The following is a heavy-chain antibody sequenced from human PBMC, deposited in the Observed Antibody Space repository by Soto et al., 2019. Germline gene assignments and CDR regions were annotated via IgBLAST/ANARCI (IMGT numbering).Heavy chain of an antibody. J-gene: IGHJ6*02. CDR1: GFTFSSYG. D-gene: IGHD3-22*01. Sequence: PGGSLRLSCAASGFTFSSYGMHWVRQAPGKGLGWVAVISYDGSNKYYADSVKGRFTISRDNSKNTLYLQMNSLRAEDTAVYYCAKDAYDSSGYYEMNYYYYGMDVWGQGTTVTVSS. V-gene: IGHV3-30*18. CDR3: AKDAYDSSGYYEMNYYYYGMDV. CDR2: ISYDGSNK.